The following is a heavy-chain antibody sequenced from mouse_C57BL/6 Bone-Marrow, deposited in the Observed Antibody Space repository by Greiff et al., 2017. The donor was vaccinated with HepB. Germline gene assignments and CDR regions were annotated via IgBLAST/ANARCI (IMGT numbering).Heavy chain of an antibody. Sequence: QLQQSGPELVKPGASVKMSCKASGYTFTDYNMHWVKQSHGKSLEWIGYINPNNGGTSYNQKFKGKATLTVNKSSSTAYMELRSLTSEDSAVYYCARVGHGSSYGYFDVWGTGTTVTVSS. CDR2: INPNNGGT. V-gene: IGHV1-22*01. CDR3: ARVGHGSSYGYFDV. J-gene: IGHJ1*03. CDR1: GYTFTDYN. D-gene: IGHD1-1*01.